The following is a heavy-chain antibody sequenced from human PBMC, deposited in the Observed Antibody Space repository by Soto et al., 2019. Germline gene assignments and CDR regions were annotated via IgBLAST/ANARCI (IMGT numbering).Heavy chain of an antibody. Sequence: QVQLQESGPGLVKTSDTLSHTCTVSGGSITPYYWSWIRQPPGEGLEWIGYVSYSGKTGYNPSLKSRVPMSIDTSKNEFSLKLTSLTAADAATYYCARQQYTVVTAFDVWGQGTTVAVSS. V-gene: IGHV4-59*07. D-gene: IGHD2-15*01. CDR3: ARQQYTVVTAFDV. CDR1: GGSITPYY. CDR2: VSYSGKT. J-gene: IGHJ3*01.